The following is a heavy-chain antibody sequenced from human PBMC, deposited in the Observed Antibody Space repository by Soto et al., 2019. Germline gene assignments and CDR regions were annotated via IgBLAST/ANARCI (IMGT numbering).Heavy chain of an antibody. J-gene: IGHJ6*03. D-gene: IGHD2-2*01. V-gene: IGHV1-69*02. Sequence: SVKVSCKASGGTFSSYTIIWVRQAHGQGLEWMGRIIPILGIANYAQKFQGRVTITADKSTSTAYMELSSLRSEDTAVYYCARASVVPAATGAYYYYYMDVWGKGTTVTVSS. CDR3: ARASVVPAATGAYYYYYMDV. CDR2: IIPILGIA. CDR1: GGTFSSYT.